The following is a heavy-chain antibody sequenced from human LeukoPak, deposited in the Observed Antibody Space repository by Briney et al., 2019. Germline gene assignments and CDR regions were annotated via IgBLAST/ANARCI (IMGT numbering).Heavy chain of an antibody. CDR3: VRLNGGYYEAIFDY. CDR2: MYYSGST. J-gene: IGHJ4*02. D-gene: IGHD3-22*01. Sequence: SETLSLTCTVSGGSISGSNYYWSWIRQPPGKGLECIGSMYYSGSTFYNPPLKSRVTISVDTSKNQFSLKLRSVTAADTAVYYCVRLNGGYYEAIFDYWGQGTLVTVSS. V-gene: IGHV4-39*01. CDR1: GGSISGSNYY.